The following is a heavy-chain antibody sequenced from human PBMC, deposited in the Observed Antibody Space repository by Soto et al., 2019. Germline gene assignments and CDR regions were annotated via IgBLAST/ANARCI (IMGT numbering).Heavy chain of an antibody. Sequence: EVQLVESGGDLVQPGGSLRLSCAASGFTFSSYSMNWVRQAPGKGLEWISYISGSSRTIYYADSVKGRFTISRDNDKNSLYLLTNSLRAKETAVYYCATYCITTTCYGIFDPGGQGTLVTVSS. J-gene: IGHJ5*02. CDR3: ATYCITTTCYGIFDP. CDR1: GFTFSSYS. D-gene: IGHD2-2*01. CDR2: ISGSSRTI. V-gene: IGHV3-48*01.